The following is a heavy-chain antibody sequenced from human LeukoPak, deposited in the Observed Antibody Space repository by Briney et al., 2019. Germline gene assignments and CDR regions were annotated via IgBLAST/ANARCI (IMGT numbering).Heavy chain of an antibody. CDR3: TTTMVRGVINAFDI. V-gene: IGHV3-15*01. D-gene: IGHD3-10*01. CDR1: GFTLSNAW. J-gene: IGHJ3*02. CDR2: IKSKTDGGTT. Sequence: GGSLRLSCAASGFTLSNAWMSWVRQAPGKGLEWVGRIKSKTDGGTTDYAAPVKGRFTISRDDSKNTLYLQMNSLKTEDTAVYYCTTTMVRGVINAFDIWGQGTMVTVSS.